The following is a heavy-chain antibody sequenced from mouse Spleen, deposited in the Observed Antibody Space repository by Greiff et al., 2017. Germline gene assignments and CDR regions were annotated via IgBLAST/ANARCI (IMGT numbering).Heavy chain of an antibody. CDR1: GFTFSSYA. D-gene: IGHD2-3*01. CDR3: ARDGYLDY. J-gene: IGHJ2*01. CDR2: ISDGGSYT. Sequence: EVMLVETGGGLVKPGGSLKLSCAASGFTFSSYAMSWVRQTPEKRLEWVATISDGGSYTYYPDNVKGRFTISRDNAKNNLYLQMSHLKSEDTAMYYCARDGYLDYWRQGTTLTVSS. V-gene: IGHV5-4*03.